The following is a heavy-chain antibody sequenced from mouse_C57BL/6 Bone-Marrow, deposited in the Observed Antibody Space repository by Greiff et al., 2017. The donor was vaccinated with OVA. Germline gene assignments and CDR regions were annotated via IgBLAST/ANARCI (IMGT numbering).Heavy chain of an antibody. D-gene: IGHD4-1*01. Sequence: EVKLEESGPGLVKPSQSLSLTCSVTGYSITSGYYWNWIRQFPGNKLEWMGYISYDGSNNYNPSLKNRISITRDTSKNQFFLKLNSVTTEDTATYYCAGNWDPFAYWGQGTLVTVSA. V-gene: IGHV3-6*01. CDR2: ISYDGSN. J-gene: IGHJ3*01. CDR1: GYSITSGYY. CDR3: AGNWDPFAY.